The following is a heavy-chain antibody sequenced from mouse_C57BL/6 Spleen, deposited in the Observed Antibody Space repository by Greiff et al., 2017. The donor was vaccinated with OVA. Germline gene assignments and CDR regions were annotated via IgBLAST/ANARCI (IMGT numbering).Heavy chain of an antibody. Sequence: QVQLQQPGAELVKPGASVKMSCKASGYTFTSYWLTWVKQRPGQGLEWIGDIYPGSGSTNYNEKFKSKATLTVDTSSSTAYMQLSSLTSEDSAVYYCARGGGPYAMDYWGQGTSVTVSS. CDR1: GYTFTSYW. CDR3: ARGGGPYAMDY. J-gene: IGHJ4*01. V-gene: IGHV1-55*01. CDR2: IYPGSGST.